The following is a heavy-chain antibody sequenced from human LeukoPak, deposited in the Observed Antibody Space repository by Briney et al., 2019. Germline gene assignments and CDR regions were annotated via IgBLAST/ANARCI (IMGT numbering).Heavy chain of an antibody. V-gene: IGHV1-2*02. J-gene: IGHJ3*01. CDR1: GYTFTGYY. CDR2: INPDSGGT. D-gene: IGHD2/OR15-2a*01. CDR3: ARTFYDTLDSDAFDF. Sequence: ASVKASCKASGYTFTGYYMHWVRQAPGQGLEWMGWINPDSGGTNNAQKFQGRVTMTRDTSISTAYMELSRLRFDDTAVYYCARTFYDTLDSDAFDFWGQGTMVIVSS.